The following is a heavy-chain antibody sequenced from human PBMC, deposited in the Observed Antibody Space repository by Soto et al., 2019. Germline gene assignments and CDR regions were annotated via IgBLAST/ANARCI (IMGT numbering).Heavy chain of an antibody. Sequence: PGRSLRLSCAASGFTFRDYYMSWIRQAPGKGLEWVSYISSSGSTIYYADSVKGRFTISRDNAKNSLYLQMNSLRAEDTAVYYCARDRYYYYMDVWGKGTTVTVSS. J-gene: IGHJ6*03. CDR3: ARDRYYYYMDV. CDR1: GFTFRDYY. V-gene: IGHV3-11*01. CDR2: ISSSGSTI.